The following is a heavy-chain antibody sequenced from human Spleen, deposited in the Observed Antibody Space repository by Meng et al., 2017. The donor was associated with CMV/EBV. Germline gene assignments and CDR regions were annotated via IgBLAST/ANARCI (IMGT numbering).Heavy chain of an antibody. CDR1: GGSIRSYY. V-gene: IGHV4-59*01. Sequence: SETLSLTCTVSGGSIRSYYWTWIRQSPGKGLEWISYNYYSGSTNYNPSLKSRVTISVDTSKNQFSLRLRSVTAADTAVYYCARVSSDHGDYDFYGMDVWGQGTTVTVSS. J-gene: IGHJ6*02. CDR3: ARVSSDHGDYDFYGMDV. CDR2: NYYSGST. D-gene: IGHD4-17*01.